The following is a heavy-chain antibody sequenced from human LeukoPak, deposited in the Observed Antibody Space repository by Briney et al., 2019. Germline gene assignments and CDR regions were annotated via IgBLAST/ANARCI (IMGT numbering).Heavy chain of an antibody. D-gene: IGHD6-19*01. J-gene: IGHJ1*01. V-gene: IGHV1-46*02. Sequence: ASVKVSCKASGYTFNNHYMYWVRQAPGQGLEWMGIINPSGGSTSYAQKFQGRVTITADESTSTAYMELSSLRSEDTAVYYCARAGIAVAGTSLYFQHWGQGTLVTVSS. CDR1: GYTFNNHY. CDR2: INPSGGST. CDR3: ARAGIAVAGTSLYFQH.